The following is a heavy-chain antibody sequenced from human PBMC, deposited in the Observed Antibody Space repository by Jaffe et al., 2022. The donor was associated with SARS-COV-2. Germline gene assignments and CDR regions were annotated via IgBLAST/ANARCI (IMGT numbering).Heavy chain of an antibody. V-gene: IGHV3-74*01. CDR3: ARLDSGWYLDY. D-gene: IGHD6-19*01. CDR2: INTDGSST. Sequence: EVQLVESGGGLVQPGGSLRLSCAASGFTFSNYWMHWVRQVPGKGLMWVSRINTDGSSTSYADSVKGRFTISRDNAKNTLYLQMNSLRADDTAVYYCARLDSGWYLDYWGQGTLVTVSS. J-gene: IGHJ4*02. CDR1: GFTFSNYW.